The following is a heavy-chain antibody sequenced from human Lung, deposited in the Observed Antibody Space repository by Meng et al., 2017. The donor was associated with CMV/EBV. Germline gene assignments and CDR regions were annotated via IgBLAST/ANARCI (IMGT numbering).Heavy chain of an antibody. CDR2: ISSSGSTI. CDR1: GFTFSDYY. V-gene: IGHV3-11*01. J-gene: IGHJ5*02. Sequence: SCAASGFTFSDYYMSWIRQAPGKGLEWVSYISSSGSTIYYADSVKGRFTISRDNAKNSLYLQMNSLRAEDTAVYYCASHRYSGSYYPPAWLDPSGQGXLVTVSS. CDR3: ASHRYSGSYYPPAWLDP. D-gene: IGHD1-26*01.